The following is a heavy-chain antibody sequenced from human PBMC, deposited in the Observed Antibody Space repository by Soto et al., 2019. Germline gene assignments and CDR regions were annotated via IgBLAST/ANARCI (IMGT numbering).Heavy chain of an antibody. J-gene: IGHJ5*02. CDR1: GGSISSGGYS. CDR2: IYHSGST. Sequence: SETLSLTCTVSGGSISSGGYSWSWIRQPPGKGLEWIGYIYHSGSTYYNPSLKSRVTISVDTSKNQFSLKLTSVTAADTAVYYCARGSLSNYKRFDPCGQGTPVIVSS. V-gene: IGHV4-30-2*01. CDR3: ARGSLSNYKRFDP. D-gene: IGHD4-4*01.